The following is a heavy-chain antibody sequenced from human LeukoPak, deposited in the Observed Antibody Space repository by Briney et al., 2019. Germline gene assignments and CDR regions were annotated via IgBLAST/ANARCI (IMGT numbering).Heavy chain of an antibody. CDR3: ARRVGSSSWFFDY. CDR1: GFTFSSYS. Sequence: GGSLRLSCAASGFTFSSYSMNWVRQAPGKGLEWMGIIYPGDSDTRYSPSFQGQVTISADKSISTAYLQWSSLKASDTAMYYCARRVGSSSWFFDYWGQGTLVTVSS. CDR2: IYPGDSDT. V-gene: IGHV5-51*01. D-gene: IGHD6-13*01. J-gene: IGHJ4*02.